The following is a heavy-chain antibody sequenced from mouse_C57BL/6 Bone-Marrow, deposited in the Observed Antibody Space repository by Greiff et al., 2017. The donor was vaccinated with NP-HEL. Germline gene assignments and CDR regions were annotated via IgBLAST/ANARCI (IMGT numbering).Heavy chain of an antibody. CDR1: GYTFTSYW. CDR2: IDPSDSYT. Sequence: QVQLQQPGAELVMPGASVKLSCKASGYTFTSYWMHWVKQRPGQGLEWIGEIDPSDSYTNYNQKFKGKSTLTVDKSSSTAYMQLISLTSEDSSVYYCARGAYDGWYFDVWGTGTTVTVSS. CDR3: ARGAYDGWYFDV. J-gene: IGHJ1*03. D-gene: IGHD2-12*01. V-gene: IGHV1-69*01.